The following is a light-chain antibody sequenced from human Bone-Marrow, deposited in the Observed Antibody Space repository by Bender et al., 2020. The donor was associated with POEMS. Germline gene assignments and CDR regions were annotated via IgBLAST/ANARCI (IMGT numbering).Light chain of an antibody. CDR2: GYN. CDR3: QAWDSSSVM. V-gene: IGLV1-40*01. J-gene: IGLJ3*02. Sequence: QSVLTQPPSVSGAPGQRVTISCTGSSSNTGSGYDINWYQHLPGTAPKLLIYGYNNRPSGVPDRFSGSKSGTSASLAITGLQAEDEADYYCQAWDSSSVMFGGGTKLTVL. CDR1: SSNTGSGYD.